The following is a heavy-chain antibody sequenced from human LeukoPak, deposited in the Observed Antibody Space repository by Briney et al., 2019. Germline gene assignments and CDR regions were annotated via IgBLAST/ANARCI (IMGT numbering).Heavy chain of an antibody. J-gene: IGHJ4*02. D-gene: IGHD4-23*01. CDR3: ARGGYYGGSAYFDY. CDR1: GGSISGYH. CDR2: IYTSGTT. Sequence: PSETLSLTCSVSGGSISGYHWSWMRQPAGKGLEWIGRIYTSGTTNYNPSLKSRVTMSVDTSKNQFSLKLSSVTAADTAVYYCARGGYYGGSAYFDYWGQGTLVTVPS. V-gene: IGHV4-4*07.